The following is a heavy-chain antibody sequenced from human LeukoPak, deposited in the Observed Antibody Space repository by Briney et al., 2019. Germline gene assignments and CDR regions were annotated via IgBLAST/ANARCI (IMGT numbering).Heavy chain of an antibody. D-gene: IGHD3-10*01. V-gene: IGHV1-8*01. CDR1: GYTFTSYD. J-gene: IGHJ4*02. CDR3: ARGSRMVRGVIAYYFDY. CDR2: MNPNSGNT. Sequence: GASVKVSCKASGYTFTSYDINWVRQATGQGLEWMGWMNPNSGNTGYAQKFQGRVTMTRNTSISTAYMELSSLRSEDTAVYYCARGSRMVRGVIAYYFDYWGQGTLVTVSS.